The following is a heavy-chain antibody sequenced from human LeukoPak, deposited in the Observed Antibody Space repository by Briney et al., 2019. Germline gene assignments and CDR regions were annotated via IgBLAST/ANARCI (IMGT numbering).Heavy chain of an antibody. CDR2: FDPEDGET. J-gene: IGHJ6*02. D-gene: IGHD1-14*01. CDR3: ATGGPRTAFYYYYYGMDV. V-gene: IGHV1-24*01. CDR1: GYTLTELS. Sequence: ASVKVSCKVSGYTLTELSMHWVRQAPGKGLEWMGGFDPEDGETIYAQKFQGRVTMTEDTSTDTAYMELSSLRSEDTAVYYCATGGPRTAFYYYYYGMDVWGQGTTVTVSS.